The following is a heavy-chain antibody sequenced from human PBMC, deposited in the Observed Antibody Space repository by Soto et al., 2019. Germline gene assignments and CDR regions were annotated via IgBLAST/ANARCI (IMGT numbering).Heavy chain of an antibody. CDR3: ARYRSNYYYGMDV. CDR1: GGSISSSDYY. V-gene: IGHV4-61*08. CDR2: IYYSGIT. J-gene: IGHJ6*02. D-gene: IGHD1-26*01. Sequence: SETLSLTCTVSGGSISSSDYYWSWIRQPPGKGLEWIGYIYYSGITNYNPSLKSRVTISVDTSKNQFSLKLSSVTAADTAVYYCARYRSNYYYGMDVWGQGTTVTVSS.